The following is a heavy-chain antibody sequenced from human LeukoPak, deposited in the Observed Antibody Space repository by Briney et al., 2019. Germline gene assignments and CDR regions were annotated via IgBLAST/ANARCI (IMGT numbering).Heavy chain of an antibody. V-gene: IGHV3-48*01. D-gene: IGHD4-17*01. CDR1: GFTFRSYS. CDR3: AKGATVTTYDYFDY. Sequence: GGSLRLSCAASGFTFRSYSMNWLPQAPGKGLEWVSYISSSSSTIYYADSVKGRFTISRDNAKNSLYLQMNSLRAEATAVYYCAKGATVTTYDYFDYWGQGTLVTVSS. CDR2: ISSSSSTI. J-gene: IGHJ4*02.